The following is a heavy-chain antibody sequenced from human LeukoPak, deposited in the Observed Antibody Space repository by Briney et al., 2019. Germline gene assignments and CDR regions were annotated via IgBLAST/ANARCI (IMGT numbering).Heavy chain of an antibody. CDR3: ARVGFGGYSYGYVDF. J-gene: IGHJ4*02. CDR1: SGSISSSRHS. Sequence: SETLSLTCTVSSGSISSSRHSWGWLRQPPGKGLEWIGTISYSGSTYYNPSLKSRVTISVDTSQNQFSLRLTSVTAADTAVYYCARVGFGGYSYGYVDFWGQGTLLTVSS. CDR2: ISYSGST. D-gene: IGHD5-18*01. V-gene: IGHV4-39*01.